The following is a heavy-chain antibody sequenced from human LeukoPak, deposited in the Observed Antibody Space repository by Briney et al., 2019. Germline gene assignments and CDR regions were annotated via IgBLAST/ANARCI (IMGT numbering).Heavy chain of an antibody. J-gene: IGHJ4*02. CDR2: ISGSGGST. CDR1: GFTFSSYA. Sequence: GGSLRLSCAASGFTFSSYAMSWVRQAPGKGLEWVSAISGSGGSTYYADSVKGRFTISRDNSKNTLYPQMNSLRAEDTAVYYCARIFQGYCSGGSCYIHYWGQGTLVTVSS. V-gene: IGHV3-23*01. D-gene: IGHD2-15*01. CDR3: ARIFQGYCSGGSCYIHY.